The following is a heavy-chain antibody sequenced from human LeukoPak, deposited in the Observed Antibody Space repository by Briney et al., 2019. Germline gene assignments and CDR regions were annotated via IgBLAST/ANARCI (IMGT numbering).Heavy chain of an antibody. Sequence: PGGSLRLSCAASGFTFSSYSMNWVRQAPGKGLEWVAFIRYDGSNKYYADSVKGRFTISRDNSKNTLYLQMNSLRAEDTAVYYCAKIVVPAAAGWFDPWGQGTLVTVSS. J-gene: IGHJ5*02. CDR1: GFTFSSYS. CDR3: AKIVVPAAAGWFDP. D-gene: IGHD2-2*01. V-gene: IGHV3-30*02. CDR2: IRYDGSNK.